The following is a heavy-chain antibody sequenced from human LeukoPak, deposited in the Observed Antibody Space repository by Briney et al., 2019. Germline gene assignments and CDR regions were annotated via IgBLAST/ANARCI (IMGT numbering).Heavy chain of an antibody. J-gene: IGHJ6*03. Sequence: ASVKVSCKASGYTFTSYDINWVRQAPGQGLELMGWMNPNSGNTSYAQKFLGRVTMTRNTSISTDYMELSSLRSEDTAVCYCVRYSGCSSTSCYNYYYMDVWGKGTTVTVP. D-gene: IGHD2-2*01. CDR1: GYTFTSYD. CDR3: VRYSGCSSTSCYNYYYMDV. V-gene: IGHV1-8*01. CDR2: MNPNSGNT.